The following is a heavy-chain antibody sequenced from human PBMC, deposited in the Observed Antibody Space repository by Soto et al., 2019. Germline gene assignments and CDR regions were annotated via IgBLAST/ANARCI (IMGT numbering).Heavy chain of an antibody. CDR2: IAYSGNKK. V-gene: IGHV3-30*18. Sequence: QVQLVESGGNVVQHGRSLRLSCAASGFIFRTYGMHWVRQAPGKGLEWVAVIAYSGNKKAYADSVKGRFAISRDNSNNTLYLQIYSLTAADTAVYYCAKGPFIPVAGTPPGAFDMWGQGTMVTVSS. CDR1: GFIFRTYG. CDR3: AKGPFIPVAGTPPGAFDM. J-gene: IGHJ3*02. D-gene: IGHD6-19*01.